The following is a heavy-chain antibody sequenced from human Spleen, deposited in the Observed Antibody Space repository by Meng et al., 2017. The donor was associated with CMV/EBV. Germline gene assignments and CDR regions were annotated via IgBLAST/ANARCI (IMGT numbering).Heavy chain of an antibody. CDR1: GFPLSTMGMG. D-gene: IGHD2-15*01. V-gene: IGHV2-5*02. CDR3: AHRDYCSGGTCTFDY. CDR2: IYWDDDQ. J-gene: IGHJ4*02. Sequence: QITLKESGPTLVKPTQTLKLTCTFSGFPLSTMGMGVGCIRQPPGKALEWLALIYWDDDQRYSPSLKSRLTITKDTSKNQVVLTMTNRDPVDTATYYCAHRDYCSGGTCTFDYWGQGTLVTVSS.